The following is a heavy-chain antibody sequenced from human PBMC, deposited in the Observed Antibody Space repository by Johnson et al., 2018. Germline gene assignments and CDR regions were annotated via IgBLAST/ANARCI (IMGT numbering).Heavy chain of an antibody. D-gene: IGHD3-22*01. Sequence: VQLVQSGGGLVQRGGSLTLSCAASGFTFSIYAMNWVRQAPGKGLEWVSSITASGGTTYYVESVKGRFTISRDNSKNALYVQMNSLRAEDTAVYYCAKHHSLPMTSTYFQYWGQGTLVTVSS. J-gene: IGHJ1*01. CDR2: ITASGGTT. CDR3: AKHHSLPMTSTYFQY. V-gene: IGHV3-23*04. CDR1: GFTFSIYA.